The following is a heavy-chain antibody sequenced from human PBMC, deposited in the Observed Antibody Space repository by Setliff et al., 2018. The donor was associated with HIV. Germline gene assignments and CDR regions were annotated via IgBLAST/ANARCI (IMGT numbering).Heavy chain of an antibody. V-gene: IGHV4-34*01. D-gene: IGHD2-21*02. CDR2: INHSGST. J-gene: IGHJ6*02. CDR3: ARPRLHNYYYYGMDV. Sequence: SETLSLTCAVYGGSFSAYYWSWIRQPPGKGLEWIGEINHSGSTNYNPSLKSRVTISVDTSKNQFSLKLTSVTAADTAVYYCARPRLHNYYYYGMDVWGQGTTVTVSS. CDR1: GGSFSAYY.